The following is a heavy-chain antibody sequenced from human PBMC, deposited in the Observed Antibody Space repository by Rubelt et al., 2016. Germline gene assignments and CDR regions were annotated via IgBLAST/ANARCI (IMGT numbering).Heavy chain of an antibody. D-gene: IGHD6-19*01. J-gene: IGHJ4*02. CDR1: GGSISSSSYY. CDR3: ARGKTVAEY. CDR2: IYYSGST. V-gene: IGHV4-39*07. Sequence: QLQLQESGPGLVKPSETLSLTCTVSGGSISSSSYYWGWIRQPPGKGLGWIGSIYYSGSTYYNTSLKCRVTISVDTSKHQVSLKLSCVTAADTAVYYCARGKTVAEYWGQGTLITVSS.